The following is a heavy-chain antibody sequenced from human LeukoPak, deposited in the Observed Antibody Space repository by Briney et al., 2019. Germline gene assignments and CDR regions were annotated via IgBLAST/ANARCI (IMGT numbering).Heavy chain of an antibody. CDR2: IYYSGST. J-gene: IGHJ5*02. Sequence: SETLSLTCTVSGGSISSSSYYWGWIRQPPGKGLEWIGSIYYSGSTYYNPSLKSRVTISVDTSKNQFSLKLSSVTAADTAVYYCARPGGSYHGWFDPWGQGTLVTVSS. CDR1: GGSISSSSYY. D-gene: IGHD1-26*01. V-gene: IGHV4-39*01. CDR3: ARPGGSYHGWFDP.